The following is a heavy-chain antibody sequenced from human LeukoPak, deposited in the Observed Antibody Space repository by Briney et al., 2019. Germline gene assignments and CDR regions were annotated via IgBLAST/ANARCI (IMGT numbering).Heavy chain of an antibody. CDR2: ISSSSSYI. CDR3: ARDRGSGGYSYGFDY. J-gene: IGHJ4*02. Sequence: GFLRLSCAASGFTFSSYSMNWVRQAPGKGLEWVSSISSSSSYIYYADSVKGRFTISRDNAKNSLYLQMNSLRAEDTAVYYCARDRGSGGYSYGFDYWGQGTLVTVSS. CDR1: GFTFSSYS. V-gene: IGHV3-21*01. D-gene: IGHD5-18*01.